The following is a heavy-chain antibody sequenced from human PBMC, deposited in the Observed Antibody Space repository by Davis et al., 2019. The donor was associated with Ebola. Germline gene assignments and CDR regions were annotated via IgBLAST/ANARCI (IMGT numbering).Heavy chain of an antibody. CDR3: ARETVAGNYYYYGMDV. J-gene: IGHJ6*02. V-gene: IGHV3-33*01. Sequence: GGSLRLSCAASGFTFSSYGMHWVHQAPGKGLEWVAVIWYDGSNKYYADSVKGRFTISRDNSKNTLYLQMNSLRVEDTAVYNCARETVAGNYYYYGMDVWGQGTTVTVSS. D-gene: IGHD6-19*01. CDR1: GFTFSSYG. CDR2: IWYDGSNK.